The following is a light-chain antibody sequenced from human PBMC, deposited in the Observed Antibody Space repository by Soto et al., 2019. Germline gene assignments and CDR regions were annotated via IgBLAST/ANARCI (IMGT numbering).Light chain of an antibody. CDR1: QDVTTN. J-gene: IGKJ4*01. Sequence: LSCRASQDVTTNLAWYQQRPGQAPRLLIYDSSNRATGVPARFSGSGSGTDFTLTISSLEPEDFAVYYCQQRYNWPPVTFGGGTKVDIK. CDR3: QQRYNWPPVT. V-gene: IGKV3-11*01. CDR2: DSS.